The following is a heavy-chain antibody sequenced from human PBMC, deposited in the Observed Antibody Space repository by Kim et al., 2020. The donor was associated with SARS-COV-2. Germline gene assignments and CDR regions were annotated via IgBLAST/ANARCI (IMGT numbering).Heavy chain of an antibody. CDR1: GYTFTSYA. V-gene: IGHV1-3*01. CDR3: ARGIYYGSGSYSTGIDY. J-gene: IGHJ4*02. D-gene: IGHD3-10*01. CDR2: INAGNGNT. Sequence: ASVKVSCKASGYTFTSYAMHWVRQAPGQRLEWMGWINAGNGNTKYSQKLQGRVTITRDTSASTAYMELSSLRSEDTAVYYCARGIYYGSGSYSTGIDYWGQGTLVTVSS.